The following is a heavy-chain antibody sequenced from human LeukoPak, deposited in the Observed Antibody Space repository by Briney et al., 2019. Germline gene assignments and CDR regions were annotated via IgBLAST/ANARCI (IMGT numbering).Heavy chain of an antibody. CDR1: GYTFTIYA. D-gene: IGHD2-15*01. J-gene: IGHJ6*02. CDR2: INAGNGNT. V-gene: IGHV1-3*01. CDR3: ARARYCSGGSCPLYYGMDV. Sequence: GASVKVSCKASGYTFTIYAMHWVRQAPGQRLEWMGWINAGNGNTKYSQKFQGRDTITRDTSASTAYMELSSLRSEDTAVYYCARARYCSGGSCPLYYGMDVWGQGTTVTVSS.